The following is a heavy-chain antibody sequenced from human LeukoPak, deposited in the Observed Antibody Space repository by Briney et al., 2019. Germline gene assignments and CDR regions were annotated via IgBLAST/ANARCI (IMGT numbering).Heavy chain of an antibody. V-gene: IGHV3-7*01. Sequence: GGSLRLSCAASGFTFSSYWMSWVRQAPGKGLEWVANIKQDGSEKYYVDSVKGRFTISRDNAKNSLYLQMNSLRAEDTAVYYCASRNYDILTGSNDAFDIWGQGTMVTVSS. CDR2: IKQDGSEK. CDR1: GFTFSSYW. J-gene: IGHJ3*02. D-gene: IGHD3-9*01. CDR3: ASRNYDILTGSNDAFDI.